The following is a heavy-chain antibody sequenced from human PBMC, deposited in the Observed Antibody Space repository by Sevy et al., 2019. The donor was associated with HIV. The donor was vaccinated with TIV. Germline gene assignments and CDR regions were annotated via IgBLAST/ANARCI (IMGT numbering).Heavy chain of an antibody. CDR1: GINFNDNY. CDR2: IANSGTDT. Sequence: SGINFNDNYMTWVRQAPGKGLEWIAYIANSGTDTAYADSVKGRFPITRDAANRSVYLRMNSLRVEDTAVYYCARSWLFNGYFDYWGQGSLVTVSS. J-gene: IGHJ4*02. V-gene: IGHV3-11*01. D-gene: IGHD6-19*01. CDR3: ARSWLFNGYFDY.